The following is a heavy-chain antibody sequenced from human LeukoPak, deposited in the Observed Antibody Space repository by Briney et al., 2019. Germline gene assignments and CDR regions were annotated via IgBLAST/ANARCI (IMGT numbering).Heavy chain of an antibody. CDR3: ARVASKKSGPVHY. CDR2: IKQDGSEK. V-gene: IGHV3-7*01. Sequence: VGSLRLSCAASAFTFSSYWMSWVRQAPGKGLEWVANIKQDGSEKYYVDSVKGRFTISRDNAKNSLYLQMNSLRAEDTAVYYCARVASKKSGPVHYWGQGTLVTVSS. CDR1: AFTFSSYW. D-gene: IGHD3-3*01. J-gene: IGHJ4*02.